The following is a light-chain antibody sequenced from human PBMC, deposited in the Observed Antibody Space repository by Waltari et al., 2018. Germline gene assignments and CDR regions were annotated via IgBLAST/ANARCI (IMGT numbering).Light chain of an antibody. Sequence: DIVMTQSPLSLPVPPGEPASISCRSSQSLLHSNGYNYLDWYLQKPGQSPQLLIYLGSNRASGVPDRFSGSGSGTDFTLKISRVEAEDVGLYYCMQALQTPLTFGPGTKVDIK. CDR2: LGS. CDR3: MQALQTPLT. CDR1: QSLLHSNGYNY. J-gene: IGKJ3*01. V-gene: IGKV2-28*01.